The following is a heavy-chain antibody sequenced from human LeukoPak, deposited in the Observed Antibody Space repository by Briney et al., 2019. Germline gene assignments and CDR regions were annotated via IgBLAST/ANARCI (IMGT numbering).Heavy chain of an antibody. D-gene: IGHD6-19*01. CDR1: GFTFSTYN. CDR2: ITTSSAYI. Sequence: GGSLRLSCAASGFTFSTYNMNWVRQAPGKGLEWVSAITTSSAYIYYADSVKGRFTISRDNAKNSLYLQMNSLRAEDTAVYYCARARIAVAGTGRFDYWGQGTLVTVSS. CDR3: ARARIAVAGTGRFDY. J-gene: IGHJ4*02. V-gene: IGHV3-21*01.